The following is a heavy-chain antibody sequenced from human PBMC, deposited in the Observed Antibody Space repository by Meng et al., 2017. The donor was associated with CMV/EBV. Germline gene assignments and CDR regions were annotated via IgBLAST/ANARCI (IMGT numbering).Heavy chain of an antibody. J-gene: IGHJ6*02. CDR3: ARDFALWYYYGMDV. CDR1: GFTFSSYA. V-gene: IGHV3-48*03. CDR2: ISNTGSTI. Sequence: GGSLRLSCAASGFTFSSYAMSWVRQAPGKGLEWVSYISNTGSTIYYADSVRGRFTISRDNAKNSLYLQMNSLRAEDTALYYCARDFALWYYYGMDVWGQGTTVTVSS. D-gene: IGHD3-16*01.